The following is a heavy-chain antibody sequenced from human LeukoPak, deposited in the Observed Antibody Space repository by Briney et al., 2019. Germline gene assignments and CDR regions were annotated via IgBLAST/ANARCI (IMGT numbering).Heavy chain of an antibody. CDR1: GYSFSNYW. Sequence: PGESLKISCKGSGYSFSNYWIGWVRQMPGKGLEWMGIIYPGDSNTTYSPSFQGQVTISADMSISTAYLQGSSLKASDTAMYYCARQANTGVSSDYWGQGTLVTVSS. V-gene: IGHV5-51*01. CDR2: IYPGDSNT. J-gene: IGHJ4*02. D-gene: IGHD7-27*01. CDR3: ARQANTGVSSDY.